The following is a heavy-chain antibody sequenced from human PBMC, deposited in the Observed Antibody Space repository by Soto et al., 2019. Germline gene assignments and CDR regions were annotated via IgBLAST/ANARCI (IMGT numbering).Heavy chain of an antibody. Sequence: ASVKVSCKASGYTFINFDISWVRQATGQGLEWMGWMNPGSGKTGYANKFQGRVTMTRDASTGTAHLELSSLTSEDTAVYYCARMASAGTLNWFDPWGQGTLVTVS. CDR2: MNPGSGKT. D-gene: IGHD6-13*01. CDR1: GYTFINFD. CDR3: ARMASAGTLNWFDP. V-gene: IGHV1-8*02. J-gene: IGHJ5*02.